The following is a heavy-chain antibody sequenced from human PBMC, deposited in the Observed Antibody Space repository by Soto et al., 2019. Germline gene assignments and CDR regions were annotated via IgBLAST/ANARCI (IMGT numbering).Heavy chain of an antibody. CDR3: AKDQTDVTLFDY. Sequence: GGSLSISCAASGFSFSSLAMSWVRQAPGKGLEWVSSISGRGVDTLYADSVKGRFTISRDNSRNTLYLQVNSLRAEDTAVYYCAKDQTDVTLFDYWGQGILVTVSS. CDR2: ISGRGVDT. CDR1: GFSFSSLA. V-gene: IGHV3-23*01. D-gene: IGHD2-21*02. J-gene: IGHJ4*02.